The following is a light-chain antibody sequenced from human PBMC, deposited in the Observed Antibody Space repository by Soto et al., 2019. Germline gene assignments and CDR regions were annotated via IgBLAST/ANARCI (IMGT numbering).Light chain of an antibody. CDR3: TSYASDSTWV. CDR1: SSDVGGYNH. CDR2: EVS. J-gene: IGLJ3*02. V-gene: IGLV2-14*01. Sequence: QSALTQSASVSGSPGQSITISCTGSSSDVGGYNHVSWYQQHPGKAPKLMIYEVSNRPSGVSNRFSGSKSGNTASLTISGLHAEDEADYYCTSYASDSTWVFGGGTKLTVL.